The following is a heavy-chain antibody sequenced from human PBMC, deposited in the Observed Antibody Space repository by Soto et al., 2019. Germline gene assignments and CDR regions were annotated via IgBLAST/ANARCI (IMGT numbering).Heavy chain of an antibody. V-gene: IGHV2-70*01. CDR1: GFSLTTSGMC. D-gene: IGHD3-10*01. J-gene: IGHJ6*02. Sequence: SGPTLVNPTQTLTLTCTFSGFSLTTSGMCVSWIRQPPGKALEWLALIDWGDDKYYTTSLKTRLTISKDTSKNQVVLTMTNMDPVDTATYYCARIFTVRGPLGYYYALDVWGQGTTVTVSS. CDR3: ARIFTVRGPLGYYYALDV. CDR2: IDWGDDK.